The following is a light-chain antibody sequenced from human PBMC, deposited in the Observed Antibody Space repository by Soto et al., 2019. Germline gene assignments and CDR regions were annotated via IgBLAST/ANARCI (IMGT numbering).Light chain of an antibody. Sequence: DIQMTQSPSTLSGSVGDRVTITCRASQSINNWLAWYQQKPGKAPKFLIYDASNLESGVPSRFSGSASGTEFTLTISSLQPDDFATYYCQQYDNYPLTFGGGTKVDI. CDR3: QQYDNYPLT. CDR2: DAS. CDR1: QSINNW. J-gene: IGKJ4*01. V-gene: IGKV1-5*01.